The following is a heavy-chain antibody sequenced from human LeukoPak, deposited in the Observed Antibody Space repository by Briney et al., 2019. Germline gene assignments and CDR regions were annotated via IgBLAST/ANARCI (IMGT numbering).Heavy chain of an antibody. CDR1: GFTYSSYA. V-gene: IGHV3-23*01. J-gene: IGHJ4*02. Sequence: GGSLRLSCAASGFTYSSYAMSWVRQAPGKGLEWVSSISRSGGSTYYADSVKGRFTISRDNSRNTLYLQMNSLRAEDTAVYYCTKDSDPTYWGQGTLVTGSS. CDR2: ISRSGGST. CDR3: TKDSDPTY.